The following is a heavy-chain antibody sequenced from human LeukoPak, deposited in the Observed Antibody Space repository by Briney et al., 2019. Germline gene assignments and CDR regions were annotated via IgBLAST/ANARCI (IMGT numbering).Heavy chain of an antibody. CDR1: GYTFTSYD. Sequence: ASVTVSCKASGYTFTSYDINWVRQAPGQGLEWMGWMNPNSGNTGYAQKFQGRVTMTRNTSISTAYMELSSLRSEDTAVYYCARRRGYSSYFDYWGQGTLVTVSS. CDR2: MNPNSGNT. V-gene: IGHV1-8*01. CDR3: ARRRGYSSYFDY. J-gene: IGHJ4*02. D-gene: IGHD5-18*01.